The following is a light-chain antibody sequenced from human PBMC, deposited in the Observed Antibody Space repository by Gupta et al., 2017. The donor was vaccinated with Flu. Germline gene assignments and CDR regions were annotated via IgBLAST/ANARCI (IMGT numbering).Light chain of an antibody. CDR2: EIN. V-gene: IGLV2-8*01. J-gene: IGLJ3*02. CDR1: RRDVGGNNY. CDR3: SSYAGNNNVV. Sequence: QSALTQPPSAAGSPGQSVTISCSGGRRDVGGNNYVSWYLQHPASPPILLIYEINRSPSGVPDLFSASKSGTTASLTISGLQAEDEGQYYCSSYAGNNNVVFGGGTNLTVL.